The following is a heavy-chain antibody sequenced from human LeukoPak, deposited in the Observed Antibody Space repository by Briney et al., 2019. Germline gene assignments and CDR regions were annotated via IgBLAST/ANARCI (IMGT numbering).Heavy chain of an antibody. V-gene: IGHV3-15*01. CDR1: GSTSRNAW. CDR3: TTGPLRSGYAY. J-gene: IGHJ4*02. CDR2: IKSKTDGGTT. Sequence: GGSLRPSGAPPGSTSRNAWISWARKPPGRGRGWVGRIKSKTDGGTTDYAAPVKGRFTISRDDSKNTLYLQMNSLKTEDTAVYYCTTGPLRSGYAYWGQGTLVTVSS. D-gene: IGHD3-22*01.